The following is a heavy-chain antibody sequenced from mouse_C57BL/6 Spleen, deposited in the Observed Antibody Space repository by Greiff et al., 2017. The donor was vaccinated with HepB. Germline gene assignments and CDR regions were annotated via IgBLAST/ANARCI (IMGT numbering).Heavy chain of an antibody. CDR2: INPGSGGT. CDR1: GYAFTNYL. D-gene: IGHD2-4*01. J-gene: IGHJ1*03. CDR3: ARGLRQKKYFDV. V-gene: IGHV1-54*01. Sequence: VQLQQSGAELVRPGTSVKVSCKASGYAFTNYLIEWVKQRPGQGLEWIGVINPGSGGTNYNEKFKGKATLTADKSSSTAYMQLSSLTSEDSAVYCCARGLRQKKYFDVWGTGTTVTVSS.